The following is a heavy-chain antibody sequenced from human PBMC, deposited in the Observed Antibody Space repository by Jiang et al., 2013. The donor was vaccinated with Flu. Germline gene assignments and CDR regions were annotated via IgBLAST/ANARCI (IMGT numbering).Heavy chain of an antibody. D-gene: IGHD3-22*01. Sequence: SGGSISSYYWSWIRQPPGKGLEWIGYIYYSGSTNYNPSLKSRVTISVDTSKNQFSLKLSSVTAADTAVYYCARVCNYYDSSGYYYGELYFDYWGQGTLVTVSS. CDR2: IYYSGST. V-gene: IGHV4-59*01. CDR3: ARVCNYYDSSGYYYGELYFDY. CDR1: GGSISSYY. J-gene: IGHJ4*02.